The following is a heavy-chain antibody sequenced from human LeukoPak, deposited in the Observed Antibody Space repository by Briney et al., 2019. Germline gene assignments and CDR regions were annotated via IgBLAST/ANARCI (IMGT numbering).Heavy chain of an antibody. J-gene: IGHJ4*02. Sequence: GGSLRLSCAASGFTFSSYTMSWVRQAPGKGLEWVSAISGSGGSTYYADSVKGRFTIPRDNSKNTLYLQMNSLRAEDTAVYYCAKPLSSGWYLDYFDSWGQGTLVTVSS. D-gene: IGHD6-19*01. CDR1: GFTFSSYT. V-gene: IGHV3-23*01. CDR3: AKPLSSGWYLDYFDS. CDR2: ISGSGGST.